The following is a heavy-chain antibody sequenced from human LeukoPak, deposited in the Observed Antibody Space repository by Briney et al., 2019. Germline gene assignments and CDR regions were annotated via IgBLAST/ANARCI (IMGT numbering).Heavy chain of an antibody. D-gene: IGHD6-19*01. V-gene: IGHV3-23*01. CDR1: GGSFSGYY. Sequence: ETLSLTCAVYGGSFSGYYWSWIRQAPGKGLEWVSAISGSGGSTYYADSVKGRFTISRDNSKNTLYLQMNSLRAEDTAVYYCAAPIAVAGTFGHWGQGTLVTVSS. CDR2: ISGSGGST. CDR3: AAPIAVAGTFGH. J-gene: IGHJ4*02.